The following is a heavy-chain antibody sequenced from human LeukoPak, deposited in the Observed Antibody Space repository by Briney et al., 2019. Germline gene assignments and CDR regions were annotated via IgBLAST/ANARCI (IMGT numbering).Heavy chain of an antibody. CDR1: GFTFSSYE. CDR2: ISSSGSTI. J-gene: IGHJ4*02. D-gene: IGHD3-9*01. V-gene: IGHV3-48*03. Sequence: PGGSLRHSCAASGFTFSSYEMNWVRQAPGKGLEWVSYISSSGSTIYHADSVKGRFTISRDNAKNSLYLQMNSLRAEDTAVYYCARGGSGLYDILTGQEFDYWGQGTLVTVSS. CDR3: ARGGSGLYDILTGQEFDY.